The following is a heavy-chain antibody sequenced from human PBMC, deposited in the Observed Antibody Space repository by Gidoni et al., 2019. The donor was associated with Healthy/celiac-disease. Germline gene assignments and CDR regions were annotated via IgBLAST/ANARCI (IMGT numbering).Heavy chain of an antibody. J-gene: IGHJ4*02. Sequence: QVQLQESGPGLVKPSETLSLTCTVSGGSVSSGRYYWSWIRQPPGKGLEWIGYIYYSGSTNYNPSLKSRVTISVDTSKNQFSLKLSSVTAADTAVYYCAREGMVRGVDYWGQGTLVTVSS. V-gene: IGHV4-61*01. CDR1: GGSVSSGRYY. CDR2: IYYSGST. CDR3: AREGMVRGVDY. D-gene: IGHD3-10*01.